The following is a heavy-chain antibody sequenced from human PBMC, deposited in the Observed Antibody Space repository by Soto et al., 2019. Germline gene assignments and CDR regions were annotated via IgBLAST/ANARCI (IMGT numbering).Heavy chain of an antibody. V-gene: IGHV4-31*03. CDR1: GGSISSGGYY. Sequence: PSETLSLTCTVSGGSISSGGYYWSWIRQHPGKSLEWIGYIYYSGSTYYNPSLKSRVTISVDTSKNQFSLKLSSVTAADTALYYCARHRGDAWRAYYCDYWGQGTLGT. CDR3: ARHRGDAWRAYYCDY. CDR2: IYYSGST. J-gene: IGHJ4*02. D-gene: IGHD3-3*01.